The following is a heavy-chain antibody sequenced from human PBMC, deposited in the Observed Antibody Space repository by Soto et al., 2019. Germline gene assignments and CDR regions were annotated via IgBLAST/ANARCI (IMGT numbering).Heavy chain of an antibody. CDR1: GYTFTSHA. CDR3: ARSRSFQYDSLGHYYPYYYYGLDV. Sequence: QVQLVQSGAEVKKPGASVKVSCKTSGYTFTSHAMHWVRQAPGQRLEWMGWINGGNGHTKYSQKFQGRVNITRDTPASTVYVDLSSLRPEDTAVYYCARSRSFQYDSLGHYYPYYYYGLDVWGQGTTVTVSS. CDR2: INGGNGHT. D-gene: IGHD3-22*01. J-gene: IGHJ6*02. V-gene: IGHV1-3*01.